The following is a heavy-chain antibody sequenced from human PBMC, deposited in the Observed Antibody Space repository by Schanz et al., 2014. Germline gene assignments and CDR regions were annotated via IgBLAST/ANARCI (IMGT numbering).Heavy chain of an antibody. J-gene: IGHJ4*02. CDR1: GASISSGGYY. Sequence: QVQLQESGPGLVKPSQTLSLTCTVSGASISSGGYYWDWIRLLPGKGLEWIGYISYSGRTYYSPSLKSRLTMSVDTSKNQFSLRLSSVTAADTAVYYCARDRLAAQGIDSWGQGTLVTVSS. V-gene: IGHV4-31*03. CDR2: ISYSGRT. D-gene: IGHD6-6*01. CDR3: ARDRLAAQGIDS.